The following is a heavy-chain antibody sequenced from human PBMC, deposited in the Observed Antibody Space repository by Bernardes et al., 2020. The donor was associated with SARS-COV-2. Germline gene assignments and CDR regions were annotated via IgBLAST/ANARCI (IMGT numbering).Heavy chain of an antibody. Sequence: GGSLRLSCAASGFTFSSYSMNWVRQAPGKGLEWVSSISSSSSYIYYADSVKGRFTISRDNAKNSLYLQMNSLRAEDTAVYYCAREPVGKGDNGNWFDPWGQGTLVTVSS. CDR1: GFTFSSYS. J-gene: IGHJ5*02. CDR3: AREPVGKGDNGNWFDP. D-gene: IGHD2-8*01. V-gene: IGHV3-21*01. CDR2: ISSSSSYI.